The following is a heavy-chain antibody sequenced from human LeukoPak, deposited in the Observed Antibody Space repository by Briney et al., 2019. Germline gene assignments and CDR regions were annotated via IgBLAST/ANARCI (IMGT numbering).Heavy chain of an antibody. D-gene: IGHD3-22*01. J-gene: IGHJ4*02. CDR1: GGSISSGDYY. Sequence: NPSETLSLTCTVSGGSISSGDYYWSWIRQPPGKGLEWIGYIYYSGSTYYNPSLKSRVTISVDTSKNQFSLTLSSVTAADTAVYYCARSTYYYDSSASPEFDYWGQGTLVTVSS. CDR2: IYYSGST. V-gene: IGHV4-30-4*01. CDR3: ARSTYYYDSSASPEFDY.